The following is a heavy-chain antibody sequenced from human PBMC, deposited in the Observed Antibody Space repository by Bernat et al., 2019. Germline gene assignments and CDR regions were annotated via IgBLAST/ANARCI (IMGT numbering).Heavy chain of an antibody. V-gene: IGHV3-23*01. CDR2: NSGSGGST. Sequence: EVQLLESGGGLVQPGGSLRLSCAASGFTSSSYAMSWVRQAPGKGLEWVPANSGSGGSTYYADSVKGRFTISRDNSKNTLYLQMTSLRAEDTAVYYCAKDLRRVIIFGGQGTLVSVSS. J-gene: IGHJ4*02. CDR3: AKDLRRVIIF. CDR1: GFTSSSYA. D-gene: IGHD3-10*01.